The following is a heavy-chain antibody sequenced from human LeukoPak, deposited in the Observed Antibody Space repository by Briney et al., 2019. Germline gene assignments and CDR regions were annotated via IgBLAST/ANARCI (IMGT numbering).Heavy chain of an antibody. CDR3: ARDWRTSGAFDI. CDR1: GGSISSSSYY. D-gene: IGHD3-3*01. V-gene: IGHV4-39*07. Sequence: SETLSLTCTVSGGSISSSSYYWGWIRQPPGKGLEWIGTISYSGSTYYNPSLKSRVTISVDTSNNQFSLILKSVTAADTAIYYCARDWRTSGAFDIWGQGTMVTVSS. J-gene: IGHJ3*02. CDR2: ISYSGST.